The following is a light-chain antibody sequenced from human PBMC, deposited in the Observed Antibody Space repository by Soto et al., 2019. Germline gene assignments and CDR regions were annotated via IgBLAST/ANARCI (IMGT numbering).Light chain of an antibody. CDR3: QQYVSLWT. V-gene: IGKV1-5*03. CDR1: QGISDW. Sequence: DLQMTQSPSTLSASVGDRVTITCRASQGISDWLAWYQQNPGKAPTLLIYKASTLESGVPSRFSGSGSGTEFTLTINSLQPDDFATYYCQQYVSLWTFGQGTKVDIK. CDR2: KAS. J-gene: IGKJ1*01.